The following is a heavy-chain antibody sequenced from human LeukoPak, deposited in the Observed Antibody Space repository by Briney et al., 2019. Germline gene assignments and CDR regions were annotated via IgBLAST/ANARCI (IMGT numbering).Heavy chain of an antibody. CDR1: GFTVSSNY. D-gene: IGHD6-19*01. CDR2: IYSGGST. J-gene: IGHJ4*02. CDR3: ATYERVAGRPWYFDY. V-gene: IGHV3-53*01. Sequence: GGSLRLSCAASGFTVSSNYMSWVRQAPGKGLEWVSVIYSGGSTYYADSVKGRFTVSRDNSKNTLYLQMDSLSAEDTAIFYCATYERVAGRPWYFDYWGQGTLVTVSS.